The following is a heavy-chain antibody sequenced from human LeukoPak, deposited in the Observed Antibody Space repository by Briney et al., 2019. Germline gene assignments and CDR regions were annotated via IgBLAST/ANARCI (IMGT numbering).Heavy chain of an antibody. V-gene: IGHV4-34*01. CDR2: INHSGST. D-gene: IGHD1-26*01. CDR1: GGSFSDYY. CDR3: ARHHSGSYPSYYYYYMDV. J-gene: IGHJ6*03. Sequence: PSETLSLTCAVYGGSFSDYYWSWIRQPPGKGLEWIGEINHSGSTNSNPSLKSRVTISVDTSKNQFSLKLSSVTAADTAVYYCARHHSGSYPSYYYYYMDVWGKGTTVTISS.